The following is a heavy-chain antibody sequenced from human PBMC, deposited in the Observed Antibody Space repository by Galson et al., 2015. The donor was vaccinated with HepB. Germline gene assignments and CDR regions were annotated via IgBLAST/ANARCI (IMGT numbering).Heavy chain of an antibody. Sequence: SLRLSCAASGFTFSSYAMSWVRQAPGKGLEWVSAISGSGGSTYYADSVKGRFTISRDSSKNTLYLQMNSLRAEDTAVYYCAKARYSNGWYLFGYWGQGTLVTVSS. CDR2: ISGSGGST. CDR3: AKARYSNGWYLFGY. CDR1: GFTFSSYA. D-gene: IGHD6-19*01. V-gene: IGHV3-23*01. J-gene: IGHJ4*02.